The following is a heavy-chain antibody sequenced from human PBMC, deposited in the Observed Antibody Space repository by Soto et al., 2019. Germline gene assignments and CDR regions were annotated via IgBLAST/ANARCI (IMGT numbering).Heavy chain of an antibody. J-gene: IGHJ4*02. CDR1: GFTFSSYW. D-gene: IGHD6-19*01. V-gene: IGHV3-74*01. Sequence: EVQLVESGGGLVQPGGSLRLSCAVSGFTFSSYWMHWVRQAPGKGLVWVSRINMDGSATNYADSVQGRFTISRDNARHTLYLQMNRLRAEDTAVYYCARVWGSEPEQWLEGALDYWGQGTLVTVSS. CDR3: ARVWGSEPEQWLEGALDY. CDR2: INMDGSAT.